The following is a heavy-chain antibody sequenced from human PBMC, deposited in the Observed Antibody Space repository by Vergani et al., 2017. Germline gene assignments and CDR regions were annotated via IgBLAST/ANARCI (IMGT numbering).Heavy chain of an antibody. Sequence: QVQLVQSGAEVKKPGASVKVSCKASGYTFTSYYMHWVRQAPGQGLAWMGIINPSGGSTSYAQKVQGRVTMTRDPSTSTVYMGLSSLRSEDTAVYYCARDSATFGGVIVIDYWGQGTLVTVSS. CDR2: INPSGGST. V-gene: IGHV1-46*01. J-gene: IGHJ4*02. CDR3: ARDSATFGGVIVIDY. CDR1: GYTFTSYY. D-gene: IGHD3-16*02.